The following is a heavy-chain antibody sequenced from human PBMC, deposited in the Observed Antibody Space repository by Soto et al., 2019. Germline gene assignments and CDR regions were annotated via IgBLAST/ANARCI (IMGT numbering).Heavy chain of an antibody. CDR1: GYTFTSYY. CDR3: ARDRGYSYGKRKAYYYYGMDV. J-gene: IGHJ6*02. D-gene: IGHD5-18*01. Sequence: QVQLVQSGAEVKKPGASVKVSCKASGYTFTSYYMHWVRQAPGQGLEWMGIINPSGGSTSYAQKFQGRGTMTRDTSTSTVYMELSSLRSEDTAVYYCARDRGYSYGKRKAYYYYGMDVWGQGTTVTVSS. CDR2: INPSGGST. V-gene: IGHV1-46*01.